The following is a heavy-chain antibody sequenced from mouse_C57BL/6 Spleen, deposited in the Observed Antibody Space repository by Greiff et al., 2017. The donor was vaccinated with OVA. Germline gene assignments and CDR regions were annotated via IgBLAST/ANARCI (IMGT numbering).Heavy chain of an antibody. CDR1: GFTFSSYG. V-gene: IGHV5-6*02. CDR2: ISSGGSYT. D-gene: IGHD2-4*01. J-gene: IGHJ2*01. Sequence: EVMLVESGGDLVKPGGSLKLSCAASGFTFSSYGMSWVRQTPDKRLEWVATISSGGSYTYYPDSVKGRFTISRDNAKNTLYLQMSSLKSEDTAMYYGASRVLYDYDGFDYWGQGTTLTVSS. CDR3: ASRVLYDYDGFDY.